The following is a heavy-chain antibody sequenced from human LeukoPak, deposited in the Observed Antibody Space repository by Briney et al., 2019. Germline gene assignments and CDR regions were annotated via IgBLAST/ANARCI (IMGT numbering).Heavy chain of an antibody. D-gene: IGHD3-9*01. Sequence: GGSLRLSCAASGFTFSDYAMNWVRQAPGKGLEWFSFINSNSKTIYYADSVKGRFTISRDNAKNSLYLQMNSLRAEDTAVYYCAKDPYAILTGYRYYFDYWGQGTLVTVSS. CDR3: AKDPYAILTGYRYYFDY. CDR2: INSNSKTI. CDR1: GFTFSDYA. J-gene: IGHJ4*02. V-gene: IGHV3-48*01.